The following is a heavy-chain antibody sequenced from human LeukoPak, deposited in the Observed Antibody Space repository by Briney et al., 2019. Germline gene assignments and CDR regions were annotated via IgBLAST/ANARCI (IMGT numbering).Heavy chain of an antibody. Sequence: SETLSPTCAVYGGSFSGYYWSWIRQPPGKGLEWIGEINHSGSTNYNPSLKSRVTISVDTSKNQFSLKLSSVTAADTAVYYCARGVMTTLKGAVSYYFDYWGQGTLVTVSS. CDR1: GGSFSGYY. CDR2: INHSGST. J-gene: IGHJ4*02. CDR3: ARGVMTTLKGAVSYYFDY. V-gene: IGHV4-34*01. D-gene: IGHD4-11*01.